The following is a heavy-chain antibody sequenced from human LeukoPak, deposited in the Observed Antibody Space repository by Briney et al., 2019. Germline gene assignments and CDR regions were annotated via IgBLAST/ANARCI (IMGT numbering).Heavy chain of an antibody. CDR3: AQTRGTYYFDY. CDR2: ISSSSSTI. V-gene: IGHV3-48*01. CDR1: GFTFSSYS. D-gene: IGHD3-10*01. J-gene: IGHJ4*02. Sequence: LRLSCAASGFTFSSYSMNWVRQAPGKGLEWVSYISSSSSTIYYADSVKGRFTISRDNAKNSLYLQMNSLRAEDTAVYYCAQTRGTYYFDYWGQGTLVTVSS.